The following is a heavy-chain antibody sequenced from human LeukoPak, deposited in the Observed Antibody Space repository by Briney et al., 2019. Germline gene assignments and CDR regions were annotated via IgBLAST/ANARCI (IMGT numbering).Heavy chain of an antibody. Sequence: ASVTVSCKASGYTFTSYGISWVRQAPGQGLEWVGWISAYNGNTNYAQKLQGRVTMTTDTSTSTAYMELRSLRSDDTAVYYCARDRPYYGSGSYYDAFDIWGQGTMVTVSS. CDR3: ARDRPYYGSGSYYDAFDI. CDR2: ISAYNGNT. J-gene: IGHJ3*02. CDR1: GYTFTSYG. D-gene: IGHD3-10*01. V-gene: IGHV1-18*04.